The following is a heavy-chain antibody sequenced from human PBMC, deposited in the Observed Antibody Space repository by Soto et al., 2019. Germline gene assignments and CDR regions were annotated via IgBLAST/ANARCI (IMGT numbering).Heavy chain of an antibody. V-gene: IGHV3-15*01. D-gene: IGHD6-25*01. CDR2: IRSKTDGGTI. CDR3: TPAHQRGPDY. CDR1: GFTFSNAW. J-gene: IGHJ4*02. Sequence: PGGSLRLSCAASGFTFSNAWMNWVRQAPGKGLEWVGQIRSKTDGGTIVYPAPVKGRFIISRDDSTNTLYVQMNSLKTGETAVYYRTPAHQRGPDYWGPAILVTVSS.